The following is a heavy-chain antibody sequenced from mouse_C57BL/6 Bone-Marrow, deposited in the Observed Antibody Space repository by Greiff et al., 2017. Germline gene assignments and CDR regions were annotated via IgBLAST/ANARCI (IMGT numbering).Heavy chain of an antibody. CDR3: ARNRRKLYVDY. CDR2: IWSGGST. CDR1: GFSLTSYG. V-gene: IGHV2-2*01. Sequence: QVQLQQSGPGLVQPSQSLSITCTVSGFSLTSYGVHWVRQSPGKGLEWLGVIWSGGSTDYNAAFISRLSISKDNSKSQVFFKMNSLQADETAIYYCARNRRKLYVDYWGQGTTLTVSS. J-gene: IGHJ2*01.